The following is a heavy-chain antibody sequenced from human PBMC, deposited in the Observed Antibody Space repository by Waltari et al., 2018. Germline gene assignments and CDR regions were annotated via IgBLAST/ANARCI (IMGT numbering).Heavy chain of an antibody. CDR2: IYYSGST. V-gene: IGHV4-59*01. D-gene: IGHD3-10*01. CDR1: GGSISSYY. J-gene: IGHJ6*03. CDR3: ARGDGWFGGADYYYYMDV. Sequence: QVQLQESGQGLVKPSETLSLTCTVSGGSISSYYLSWIRQPPGKGLEWIGYIYYSGSTNYNPSLKSRVTISVDTSKNQFSLKLSSVTAADTAVYYCARGDGWFGGADYYYYMDVWGKGTTVTVSS.